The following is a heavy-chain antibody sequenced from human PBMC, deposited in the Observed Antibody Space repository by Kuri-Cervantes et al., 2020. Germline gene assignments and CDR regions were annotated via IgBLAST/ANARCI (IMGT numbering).Heavy chain of an antibody. CDR3: ARVYSGVVVTFYWSYGMDV. V-gene: IGHV1-69*13. CDR2: IIPIFGTA. CDR1: GGTFSSYA. J-gene: IGHJ6*02. D-gene: IGHD2-21*02. Sequence: SVKVSCKASGGTFSSYAISWVRQAPGQGLDWMGGIIPIFGTANYAQKFQGRVTITADESTSTAYMELSSLRSEDTAVYYCARVYSGVVVTFYWSYGMDVWGQGTTVTVSS.